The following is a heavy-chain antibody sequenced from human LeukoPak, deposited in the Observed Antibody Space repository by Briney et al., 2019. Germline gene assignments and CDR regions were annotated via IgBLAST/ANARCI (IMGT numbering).Heavy chain of an antibody. Sequence: PGGSLRLSCAASGFTFSSYSMNWVRQAPGKGLEWVSSISSSSSYIYYADSVKGRFTISRDNAKNSLYLQMNSLRAEDTAVYYCARGEVEMAMLFYFDYWGQGTLVTVSS. CDR1: GFTFSSYS. CDR3: ARGEVEMAMLFYFDY. V-gene: IGHV3-21*01. D-gene: IGHD5-24*01. CDR2: ISSSSSYI. J-gene: IGHJ4*02.